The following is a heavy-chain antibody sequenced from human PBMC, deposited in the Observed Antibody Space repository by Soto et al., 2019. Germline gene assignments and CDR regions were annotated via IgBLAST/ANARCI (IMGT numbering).Heavy chain of an antibody. CDR1: GYIFVNYG. D-gene: IGHD6-19*01. Sequence: ASVKVSCKASGYIFVNYGISWVRQAPGQGLEWMGWISAYNGNTNYAQKLQGRVTMTTDTSTSTAYMELRSLRSDDTAVYYCGREGGSGWYSDYWGHGTLVTVSS. CDR3: GREGGSGWYSDY. CDR2: ISAYNGNT. J-gene: IGHJ4*01. V-gene: IGHV1-18*01.